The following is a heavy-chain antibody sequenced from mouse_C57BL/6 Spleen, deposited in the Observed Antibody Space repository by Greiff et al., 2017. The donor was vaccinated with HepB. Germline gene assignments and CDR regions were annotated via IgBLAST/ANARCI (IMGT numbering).Heavy chain of an antibody. CDR3: ARREYSPYGYDRDYAMDY. Sequence: QVQLQQPGAELVKPGASVKLSCKASGYTFTSYWMQWVKQRPGQGLEWIGEIDPSDSYTNYNQKFKGKATLTVDTSSSTAYMQLSSLTSEDSAVYYCARREYSPYGYDRDYAMDYWGQGTSVTVSS. CDR1: GYTFTSYW. D-gene: IGHD2-2*01. V-gene: IGHV1-50*01. J-gene: IGHJ4*01. CDR2: IDPSDSYT.